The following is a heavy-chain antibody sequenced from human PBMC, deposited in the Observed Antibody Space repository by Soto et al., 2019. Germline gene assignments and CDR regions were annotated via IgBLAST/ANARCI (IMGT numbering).Heavy chain of an antibody. V-gene: IGHV3-7*03. Sequence: GGSLRLSCAASGFTFSSYWMSWVRQAPGKGLEWVANIKQDGSEKYYVDSVKGRFTISRDNAKNSLYLQMNSLRAEDTAVYYCARDPKHYDSSGYTDYWGQGTLVTVSS. CDR2: IKQDGSEK. J-gene: IGHJ4*02. D-gene: IGHD3-22*01. CDR1: GFTFSSYW. CDR3: ARDPKHYDSSGYTDY.